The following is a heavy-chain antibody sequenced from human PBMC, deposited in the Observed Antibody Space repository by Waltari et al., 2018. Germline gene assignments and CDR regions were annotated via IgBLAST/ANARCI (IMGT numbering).Heavy chain of an antibody. CDR1: GGSISSSSYY. Sequence: QLQLQESGPGLVKPSETLSLTCTVSGGSISSSSYYWGWIRQPPGKGLEWIGSIYYSGSPYYNPSLKSRVTISVDTSKNQFSLKLSSVTAADTAVYYCASSYSSSWYYYYYGMDVWGQGTTVTVSS. J-gene: IGHJ6*02. CDR3: ASSYSSSWYYYYYGMDV. D-gene: IGHD6-13*01. CDR2: IYYSGSP. V-gene: IGHV4-39*07.